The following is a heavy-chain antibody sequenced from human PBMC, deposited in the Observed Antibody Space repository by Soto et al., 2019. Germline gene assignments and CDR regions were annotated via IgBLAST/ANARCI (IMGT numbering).Heavy chain of an antibody. CDR3: ARAYGDYESYFDY. Sequence: GGSLRLSCAASGFTFSSYAMHWVRQAPGKGLEWVAVISYDGSNKYYADSVKGRFTISRDNSKNTLYLQMNSLRSEDTAVYYCARAYGDYESYFDYWGQGTLVTVSS. CDR2: ISYDGSNK. CDR1: GFTFSSYA. V-gene: IGHV3-30-3*01. D-gene: IGHD4-17*01. J-gene: IGHJ4*02.